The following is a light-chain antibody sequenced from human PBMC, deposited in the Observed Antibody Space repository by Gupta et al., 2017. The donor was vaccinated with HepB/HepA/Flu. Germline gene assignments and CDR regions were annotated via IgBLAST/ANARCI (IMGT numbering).Light chain of an antibody. CDR3: QQSDNTYRT. Sequence: PLTPSPSSLSASVGARVTITCRASQTINTYLHWYKQRQGKAPQVLIDAAAHLLTGGPSRGLGRGAGQKGFSPTSNLPQDDGCIDYYQQSDNTYRTFGQGTXVEIK. CDR1: QTINTY. J-gene: IGKJ1*01. CDR2: AAA. V-gene: IGKV1-39*01.